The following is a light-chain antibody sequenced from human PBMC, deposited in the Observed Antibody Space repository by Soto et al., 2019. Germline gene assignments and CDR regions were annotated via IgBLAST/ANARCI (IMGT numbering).Light chain of an antibody. V-gene: IGLV2-14*01. J-gene: IGLJ2*01. CDR3: SSYTSSSTVV. CDR1: SSDVGGYNY. Sequence: QSALTQPASVSGSPGQSITISCTGTSSDVGGYNYVSWYQNHPGKAPKLMIYEVSNRTSGVANRCSGSKSGNTSSLTISGLQAEDEADYYCSSYTSSSTVVFGGGTKVTVL. CDR2: EVS.